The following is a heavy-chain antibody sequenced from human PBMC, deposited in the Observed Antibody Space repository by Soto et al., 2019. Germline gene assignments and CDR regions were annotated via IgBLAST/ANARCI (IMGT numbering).Heavy chain of an antibody. CDR1: GGSISSSSYH. CDR3: ARGLRSPFDIVVVPAAHPTGNWFDP. V-gene: IGHV4-39*07. D-gene: IGHD2-2*01. Sequence: PSETLSLTCTVSGGSISSSSYHWGWIRQPPGKGLEWIGSIYYSGSTYYNPSLKSRVTISVDTSKNHFSLKLSSVTAADTAVYYCARGLRSPFDIVVVPAAHPTGNWFDPWGQGTLVTVSS. J-gene: IGHJ5*02. CDR2: IYYSGST.